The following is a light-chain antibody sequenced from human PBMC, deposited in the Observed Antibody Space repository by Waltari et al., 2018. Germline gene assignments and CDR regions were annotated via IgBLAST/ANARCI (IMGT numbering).Light chain of an antibody. CDR1: KLGAKN. CDR2: QDT. J-gene: IGLJ2*01. CDR3: QAWDISTYHVV. V-gene: IGLV3-1*01. Sequence: SYELTQPPSVSLSPGQKANINCSGAKLGAKNACRYQQKPGQSPVVVLYQDTKRPSGIPERFSGSNSGDTATLTISGTQAMDEADYYCQAWDISTYHVVFGGGTKLTVL.